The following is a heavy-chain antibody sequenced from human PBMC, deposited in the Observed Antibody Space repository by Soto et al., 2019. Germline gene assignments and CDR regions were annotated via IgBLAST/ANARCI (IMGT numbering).Heavy chain of an antibody. Sequence: SETLSLACTVSCASIRGIGCSFSWVRQTPGKSLYGIGYIYQSGSTYYNPSLKSRVTISVYSSKNQFSLKLSSVTAADSARDYCAAVRGPYCGGECYPPTANCFQPRGHAPLVT. V-gene: IGHV4-30-2*01. J-gene: IGHJ5*02. D-gene: IGHD2-21*01. CDR2: IYQSGST. CDR3: AAVRGPYCGGECYPPTANCFQP. CDR1: CASIRGIGCS.